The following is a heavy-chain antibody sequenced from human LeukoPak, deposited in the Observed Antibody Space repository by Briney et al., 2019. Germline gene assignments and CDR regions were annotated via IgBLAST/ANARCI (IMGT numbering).Heavy chain of an antibody. Sequence: GGSLRLSCAASGFTFSRFWMSWVRQAPGKGLEWVSAISGSGGSTYYADSVKGRFTISRDNSKNTLYLQMNSLRAEDTAVYYCAKQPIAAAGIQYYFDYWGQGTLVTVSS. CDR3: AKQPIAAAGIQYYFDY. CDR1: GFTFSRFW. D-gene: IGHD6-13*01. CDR2: ISGSGGST. J-gene: IGHJ4*02. V-gene: IGHV3-23*01.